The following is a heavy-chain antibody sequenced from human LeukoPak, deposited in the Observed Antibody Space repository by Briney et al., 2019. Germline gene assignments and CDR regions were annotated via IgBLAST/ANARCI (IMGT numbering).Heavy chain of an antibody. J-gene: IGHJ5*02. D-gene: IGHD6-19*01. CDR1: GFTFSSYA. V-gene: IGHV3-23*01. Sequence: GGSLRLSCAASGFTFSSYAMSWVRQAPWKGLEWVSAISGSGGSTYYADSVKGRFTISRDNSKNTLYLQMNSLRAEDTAVYYCAKDRQQWLVRCWFDPWGQGTLVTVSS. CDR2: ISGSGGST. CDR3: AKDRQQWLVRCWFDP.